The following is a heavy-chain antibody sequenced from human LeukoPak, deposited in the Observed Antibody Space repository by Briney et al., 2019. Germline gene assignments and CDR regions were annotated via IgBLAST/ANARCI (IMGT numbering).Heavy chain of an antibody. Sequence: GRSLRLSCAASGFTSTSYAMHWVRQAPGQGLEWVAVISYDGSNRYYADSVKGRFTISRDNSKNTLYLQMNSLRAEDTAVYYCARALGGFGEHYFDYWGQGTLVTVSS. CDR1: GFTSTSYA. V-gene: IGHV3-30-3*01. CDR2: ISYDGSNR. D-gene: IGHD3-10*01. J-gene: IGHJ4*02. CDR3: ARALGGFGEHYFDY.